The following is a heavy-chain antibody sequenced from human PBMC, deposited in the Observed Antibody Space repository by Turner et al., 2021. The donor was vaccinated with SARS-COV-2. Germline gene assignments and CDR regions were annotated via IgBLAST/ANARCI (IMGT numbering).Heavy chain of an antibody. V-gene: IGHV3-30*03. D-gene: IGHD3-22*01. J-gene: IGHJ4*02. CDR2: RSYDGSDK. CDR1: GVTFSSYG. CDR3: AREDYYDSSGSLDY. Sequence: QVQLVESGGGVVQPGRSLRLSCASSGVTFSSYGMHWVRQAPGKGLEWVAVRSYDGSDKYDADSVKGRFTISRDNSKNTLYLQMNSLRAEDTAVYYCAREDYYDSSGSLDYWGQGTLVTVSS.